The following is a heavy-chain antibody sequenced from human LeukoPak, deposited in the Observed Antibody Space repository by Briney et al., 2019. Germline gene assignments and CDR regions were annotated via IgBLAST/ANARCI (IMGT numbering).Heavy chain of an antibody. CDR3: GRFGYVAGIDL. CDR1: GFTFDDYA. CDR2: ISWNSGSI. V-gene: IGHV3-9*01. J-gene: IGHJ4*02. Sequence: PGRSLRLSCAASGFTFDDYAMHWVRQAPGKGLEWVSGISWNSGSIGYADSVKGRFTISRDNAKNLVYLQMNTLRAEDTAVYSCGRFGYVAGIDLWGQGTLVTVSS. D-gene: IGHD6-19*01.